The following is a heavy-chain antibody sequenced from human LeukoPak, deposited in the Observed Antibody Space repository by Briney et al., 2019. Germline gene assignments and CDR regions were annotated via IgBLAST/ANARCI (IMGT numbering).Heavy chain of an antibody. V-gene: IGHV4-34*01. CDR1: GGSFSGYY. CDR3: ARGSNWELPFDY. J-gene: IGHJ4*02. Sequence: PSETLSLTCAVYGGSFSGYYWSWIRQPPGKGLEWIGEINHSGSTNYNPSLKSRVTISVDTSKNQFSLKLSSVTAADTAVYYCARGSNWELPFDYWGQGTLVTVSS. CDR2: INHSGST. D-gene: IGHD1-26*01.